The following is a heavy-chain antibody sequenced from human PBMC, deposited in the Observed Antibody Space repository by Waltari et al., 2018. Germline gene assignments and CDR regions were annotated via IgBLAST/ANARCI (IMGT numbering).Heavy chain of an antibody. Sequence: ELQLVESGGGLVKPGGSLRLSCAASGFTFSGHWMHWVRQGPGKGLVWVSRSSSDGSATNYADSVKGRFTISRDNAKNTLYLQMNSLRVDDSAVYYCARGISTSWWGQGTLVTVSS. CDR3: ARGISTSW. CDR2: SSSDGSAT. J-gene: IGHJ4*02. V-gene: IGHV3-74*01. CDR1: GFTFSGHW.